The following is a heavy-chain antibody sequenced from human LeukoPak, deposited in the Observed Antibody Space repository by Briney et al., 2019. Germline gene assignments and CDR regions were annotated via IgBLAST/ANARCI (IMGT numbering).Heavy chain of an antibody. CDR2: IYTSGNT. CDR3: ARATGYDDSSKGY. V-gene: IGHV4-61*02. CDR1: GGSISSGSYY. Sequence: SETLSLTCTVSGGSISSGSYYWSWIRQPAGKGLEWIGRIYTSGNTNYNPSLKSRVTISVDTSKNQFSLKLSSVTAADTAVYYCARATGYDDSSKGYWGQGTLVTVSS. J-gene: IGHJ4*02. D-gene: IGHD3-22*01.